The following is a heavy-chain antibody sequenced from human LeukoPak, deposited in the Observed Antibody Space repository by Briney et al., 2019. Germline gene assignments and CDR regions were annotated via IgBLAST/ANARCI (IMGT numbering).Heavy chain of an antibody. D-gene: IGHD5-18*01. Sequence: ASVKVSCKASGYTFTSYDINWVRQATGQGLEWMGWMNPNSGNTGYAQKFQGRVTMTRNTSISTAYMELSSLRSEGTAVYYCARATWIQGDAFDIWGQGTMVTVSS. CDR3: ARATWIQGDAFDI. V-gene: IGHV1-8*01. J-gene: IGHJ3*02. CDR1: GYTFTSYD. CDR2: MNPNSGNT.